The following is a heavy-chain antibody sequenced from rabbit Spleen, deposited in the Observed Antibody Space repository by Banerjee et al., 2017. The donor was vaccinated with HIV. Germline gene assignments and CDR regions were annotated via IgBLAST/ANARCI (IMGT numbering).Heavy chain of an antibody. CDR2: IDGGSSGRA. J-gene: IGHJ6*01. D-gene: IGHD8-1*01. CDR3: ARDTGSSFSSYGMDL. Sequence: QSLEESGGGLVQPEGSLTLTCKASGFDFSSTYWMCWVRQAPGKGLEWIACIDGGSSGRAPYASWAKGRFTCSKTSSTTVTLQMTSLTVADTATYFCARDTGSSFSSYGMDLWGPGTLVTVS. CDR1: GFDFSSTYW. V-gene: IGHV1S40*01.